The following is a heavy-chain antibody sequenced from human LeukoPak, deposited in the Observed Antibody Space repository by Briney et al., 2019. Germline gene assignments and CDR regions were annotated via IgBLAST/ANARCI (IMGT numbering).Heavy chain of an antibody. V-gene: IGHV4-59*11. D-gene: IGHD2-2*01. CDR3: ARRGAIVVVPAAHDAFDI. CDR2: IYYSGIT. Sequence: PSETLSLTCTVSGGSISSQYWSLIRQPPGKGLEWIGYIYYSGITKYSPSLKSRVTISVDTSKNQFSLRLTSVTAADTAVYYCARRGAIVVVPAAHDAFDIWGQGTMVTVSS. CDR1: GGSISSQY. J-gene: IGHJ3*02.